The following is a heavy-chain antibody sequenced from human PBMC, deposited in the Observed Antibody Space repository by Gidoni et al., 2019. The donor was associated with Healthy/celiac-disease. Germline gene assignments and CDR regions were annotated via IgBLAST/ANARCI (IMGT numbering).Heavy chain of an antibody. CDR1: GSSISSGGYY. CDR2: IYYSGST. V-gene: IGHV4-31*01. J-gene: IGHJ4*02. D-gene: IGHD3-10*01. CDR3: ARAVVRGVITTGIFDY. Sequence: QVQLQESGPGLVKPSQTLSLTCTVPGSSISSGGYYWSWIRQHPGKGLEWIGYIYYSGSTYYNPSLKSLVTISVDTSKNQFSLKLSSVTAADTAVYYCARAVVRGVITTGIFDYWGQGTLVTVSS.